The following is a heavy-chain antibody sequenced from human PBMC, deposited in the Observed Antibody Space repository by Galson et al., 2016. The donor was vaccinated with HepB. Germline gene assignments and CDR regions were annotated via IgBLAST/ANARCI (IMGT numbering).Heavy chain of an antibody. Sequence: SVKVSCKASGHSFTSYGISWVRQAPGQGLEWMGWISAYTDNTQFAQKIRGRVTLTTDTSTSTAYMELRSLKSDDTAVYYCARIPSYYSGMDVCGQGTTVTVSS. J-gene: IGHJ6*02. D-gene: IGHD2-21*01. CDR2: ISAYTDNT. CDR1: GHSFTSYG. CDR3: ARIPSYYSGMDV. V-gene: IGHV1-18*01.